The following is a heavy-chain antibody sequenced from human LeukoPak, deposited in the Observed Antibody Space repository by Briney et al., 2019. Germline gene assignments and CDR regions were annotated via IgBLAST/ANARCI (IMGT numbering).Heavy chain of an antibody. V-gene: IGHV4-4*07. CDR1: GGSISSYY. J-gene: IGHJ4*02. D-gene: IGHD3-10*01. CDR2: IYTSGST. CDR3: ARDAAWFGELWGYFDY. Sequence: PSETLSLTCTVSGGSISSYYWSWIRQPAGKGLEWIGRIYTSGSTNYNPSLKSRVTISVDTSKNQFSLKLSSVTAADTAVYYCARDAAWFGELWGYFDYWGQGTLVTVSS.